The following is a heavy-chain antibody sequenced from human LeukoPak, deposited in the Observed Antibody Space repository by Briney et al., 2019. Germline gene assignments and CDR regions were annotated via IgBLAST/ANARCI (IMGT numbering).Heavy chain of an antibody. Sequence: GGSLILSCAASGFTFSSYAMSTVRQAPGKGLEWVSAIRGSGGSTYYADSVKGRFTSSRDNSKNTLYLQMNSLRAEDTAVYYCAKDWVASSWFNWFDPWGQGTLVTVSS. CDR3: AKDWVASSWFNWFDP. CDR1: GFTFSSYA. V-gene: IGHV3-23*01. D-gene: IGHD6-13*01. J-gene: IGHJ5*02. CDR2: IRGSGGST.